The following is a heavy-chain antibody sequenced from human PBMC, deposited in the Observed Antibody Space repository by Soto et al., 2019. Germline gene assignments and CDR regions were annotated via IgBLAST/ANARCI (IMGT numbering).Heavy chain of an antibody. CDR2: IIPIFGTA. J-gene: IGHJ6*02. CDR3: ASKPAMVRGVINESLRHYYGMDV. CDR1: GGTFSSYA. Sequence: SVKVSCKASGGTFSSYAISWVRQAPGQGLEWMGGIIPIFGTANYAQKFQGRVTITADESTSTAYMELSSLRSEDTAVYYCASKPAMVRGVINESLRHYYGMDVWGQGTTVTVSS. V-gene: IGHV1-69*13. D-gene: IGHD3-10*01.